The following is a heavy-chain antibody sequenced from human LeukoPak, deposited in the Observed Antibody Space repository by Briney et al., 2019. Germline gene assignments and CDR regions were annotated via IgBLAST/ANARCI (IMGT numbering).Heavy chain of an antibody. CDR3: ARDIASLTYYYGSGRGASEYYGMDV. Sequence: DPGGSLRLSCAASGFTFSSYGMHWVRQAPGKGLEWVAVIWYDGSNKYYADSVKGRFTISRDNSKNTLYLQMNSLRAEDTAVYYCARDIASLTYYYGSGRGASEYYGMDVWGQGTTVTVSS. J-gene: IGHJ6*02. CDR2: IWYDGSNK. D-gene: IGHD3-10*01. V-gene: IGHV3-33*01. CDR1: GFTFSSYG.